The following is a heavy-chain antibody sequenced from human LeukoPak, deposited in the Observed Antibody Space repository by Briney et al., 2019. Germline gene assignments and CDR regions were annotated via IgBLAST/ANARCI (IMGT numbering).Heavy chain of an antibody. Sequence: SETLSLTCTVSGGSISSGGYYWSWIRQHPGKGLEWIGYIYYSGSTYYNPSLKSRVTISVDTSKNQFSLKLSSVTAADTALYYCARVIDVAAAGYFDSWGQGTQVTVSS. CDR2: IYYSGST. J-gene: IGHJ4*02. V-gene: IGHV4-31*03. D-gene: IGHD6-13*01. CDR3: ARVIDVAAAGYFDS. CDR1: GGSISSGGYY.